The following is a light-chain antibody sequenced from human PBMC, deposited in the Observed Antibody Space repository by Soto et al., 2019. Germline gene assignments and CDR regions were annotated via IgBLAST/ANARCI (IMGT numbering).Light chain of an antibody. Sequence: DIQMTQSPSSLSTSVGDRVTITCQASHDISNYLNWYQQKPGKAPKLLIYDASNLETGVPSRFSGSGSGTDFTFTISSLQPEDIATYYCQQYHHLPLTFGGGTKVEIK. CDR2: DAS. CDR3: QQYHHLPLT. J-gene: IGKJ4*01. CDR1: HDISNY. V-gene: IGKV1-33*01.